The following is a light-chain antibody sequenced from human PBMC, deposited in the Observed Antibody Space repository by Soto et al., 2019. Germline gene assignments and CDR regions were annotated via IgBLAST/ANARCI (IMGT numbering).Light chain of an antibody. J-gene: IGKJ1*01. CDR1: QSVNSW. Sequence: DIQMTQSPSTLSASVGDRVTLTCRASQSVNSWLAWYQQKAGKAPKLLISEASNLKDGVPSRFSGSGSETEFSLTSSGLQPDDFATYYCQQYRSQRTFGQGTRV. CDR2: EAS. V-gene: IGKV1-5*03. CDR3: QQYRSQRT.